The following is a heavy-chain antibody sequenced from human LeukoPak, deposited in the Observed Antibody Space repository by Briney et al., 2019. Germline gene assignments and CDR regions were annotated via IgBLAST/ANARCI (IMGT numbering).Heavy chain of an antibody. V-gene: IGHV4-34*01. CDR1: GGSFSGYY. CDR3: AREWELHAFDI. J-gene: IGHJ3*02. Sequence: PSETLSLTCAVYGGSFSGYYWSWIRQPPGKGLEWIGEINQSGSTKYNPSLKSRVTISVDTSKNQFSLKLSSVTAADTAVYYCAREWELHAFDIWGQGTMVTVSS. D-gene: IGHD1-26*01. CDR2: INQSGST.